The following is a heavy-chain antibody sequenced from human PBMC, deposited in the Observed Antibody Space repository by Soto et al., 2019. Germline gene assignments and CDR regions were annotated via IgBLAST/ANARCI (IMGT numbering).Heavy chain of an antibody. J-gene: IGHJ5*02. CDR2: LSGDGTTT. CDR1: GFTFSTYG. D-gene: IGHD3-22*01. Sequence: VQLLESGGGLVQPGGSLRLSCTASGFTFSTYGMSWVRQAPGKGLEWVSSLSGDGTTTYYIDSVKGRFTISRDNSRNTLSLQMNSLRTEDTAIYYCAKDISFDTRAYSSWGQGILVAVSS. V-gene: IGHV3-23*01. CDR3: AKDISFDTRAYSS.